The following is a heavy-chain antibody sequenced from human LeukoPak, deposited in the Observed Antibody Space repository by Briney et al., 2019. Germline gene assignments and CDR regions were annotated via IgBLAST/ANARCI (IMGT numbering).Heavy chain of an antibody. CDR1: GFTFSSYG. CDR2: IWYDGSDK. Sequence: GRSLRLSCAASGFTFSSYGMHWVRQAPGKGLEWVAVIWYDGSDKYYADSVKSQFTISRDNSKNTLYLQMNSLRAEDTAVYYCARGVVVLHWRDAFDIWGQGTMVTVSS. J-gene: IGHJ3*02. D-gene: IGHD2-21*01. V-gene: IGHV3-33*01. CDR3: ARGVVVLHWRDAFDI.